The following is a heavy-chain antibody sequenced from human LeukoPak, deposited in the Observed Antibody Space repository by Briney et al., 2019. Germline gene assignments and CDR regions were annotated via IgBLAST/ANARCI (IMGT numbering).Heavy chain of an antibody. V-gene: IGHV3-21*01. CDR1: GFTFSSYS. CDR2: ISSSSSYI. D-gene: IGHD2-15*01. J-gene: IGHJ6*03. Sequence: GGSLRLSCAASGFTFSSYSMNWVRQAPGKGLEWVSSISSSSSYIYYADSVKGRFTISRDNAKNSLYLQMNSLRAEDTAVYYCARELHYYYYMDVWGKGTTVTVSS. CDR3: ARELHYYYYMDV.